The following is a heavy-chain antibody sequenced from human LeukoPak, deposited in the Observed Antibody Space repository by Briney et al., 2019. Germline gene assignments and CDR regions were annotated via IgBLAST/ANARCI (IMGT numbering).Heavy chain of an antibody. Sequence: GGSLRLSCAASGFTFSSYGMHWVRQAPGKGLEWVAFTSYDGINKYYVDSVKGRFTISRDNSKNPLYLQMNSLRPEDTAVYFCAKTTLAVAGNFDYWGQGTLVTVSS. V-gene: IGHV3-30*18. D-gene: IGHD6-19*01. CDR1: GFTFSSYG. J-gene: IGHJ4*02. CDR3: AKTTLAVAGNFDY. CDR2: TSYDGINK.